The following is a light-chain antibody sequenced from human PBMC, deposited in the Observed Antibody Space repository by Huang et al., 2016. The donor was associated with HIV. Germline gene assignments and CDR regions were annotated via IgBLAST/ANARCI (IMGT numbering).Light chain of an antibody. J-gene: IGKJ2*01. CDR3: QQSYSDPYT. CDR2: AAS. V-gene: IGKV1-39*01. CDR1: QNIRTY. Sequence: DIQMTQSPSSLFASVGDRVTITCRASQNIRTYLNWYQQKPGKAPKLLIYAASSLQIGVPSRFSGSVSGTDFTLTISSLQPEDFATYYCQQSYSDPYTFGQGTKLEIK.